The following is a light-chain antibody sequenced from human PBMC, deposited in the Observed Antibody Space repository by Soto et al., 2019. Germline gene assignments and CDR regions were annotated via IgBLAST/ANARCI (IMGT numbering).Light chain of an antibody. Sequence: LTQPPSASGSPGQSGTISCTGTSSDVGGYNYVSWYQQHPGKAPKLMIYEVSKRPSGVPDRFSGSKSGNTASLTVSGLQAEDEADYYCSSYAGSNNFVFGTGTKVTVL. CDR2: EVS. V-gene: IGLV2-8*01. CDR3: SSYAGSNNFV. CDR1: SSDVGGYNY. J-gene: IGLJ1*01.